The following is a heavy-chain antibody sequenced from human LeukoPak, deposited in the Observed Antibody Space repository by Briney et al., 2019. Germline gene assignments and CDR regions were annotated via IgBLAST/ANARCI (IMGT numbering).Heavy chain of an antibody. V-gene: IGHV4-31*03. Sequence: PSQTLSLTCTVSGGSISSSGYYWNWIRQHPGKGLEWIGYIYHSGSTYYNPSLKSRVIISADTSKNQLSLKLSSVTAADTAVYYCARARYANAWYAFDIWGHGTMVTVSS. CDR1: GGSISSSGYY. CDR3: ARARYANAWYAFDI. CDR2: IYHSGST. J-gene: IGHJ3*02. D-gene: IGHD2-2*01.